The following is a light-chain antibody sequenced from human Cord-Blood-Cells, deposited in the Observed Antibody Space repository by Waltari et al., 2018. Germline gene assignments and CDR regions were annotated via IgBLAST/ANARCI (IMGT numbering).Light chain of an antibody. CDR1: QSISSW. V-gene: IGKV1-5*03. CDR2: KAS. CDR3: QQYNSYSYT. Sequence: DIQMTQSPSTLSASVGDRVTIPCRASQSISSWLAWYQQKPGKAPKVLIYKASSLESGVPSRFSGSGSGTEFTLTISSLQPDDFATYYCQQYNSYSYTFGQGTKLEIK. J-gene: IGKJ2*01.